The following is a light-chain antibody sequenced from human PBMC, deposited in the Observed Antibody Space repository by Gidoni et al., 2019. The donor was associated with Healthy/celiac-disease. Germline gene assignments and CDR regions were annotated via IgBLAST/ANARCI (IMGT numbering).Light chain of an antibody. V-gene: IGKV1-39*01. CDR2: AAS. CDR3: QQSYSTPPV. Sequence: IQMTQPPSSLSASVGDRVTITCRASQSISSYLNWYQQKPGKAPKLLIYAASSLQSGVPSRFSGSGSGTDFTLTISSLQPEDFATYYCQQSYSTPPVFGGGTKVEIK. J-gene: IGKJ4*01. CDR1: QSISSY.